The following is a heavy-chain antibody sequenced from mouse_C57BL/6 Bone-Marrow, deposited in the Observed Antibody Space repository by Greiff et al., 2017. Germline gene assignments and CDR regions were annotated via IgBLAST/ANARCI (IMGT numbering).Heavy chain of an antibody. V-gene: IGHV1-69*01. D-gene: IGHD1-1*01. Sequence: QVQLQQSGAELVMPGASVKLSCKASGYTFTSYWMHWVKQRPGQGLEWIGEIDPSDSYTNYHQKFQGKATLTVDKSSSTAYMQLSSLTSENSSVYYCAKLIYYYGSKDFDVWGTGTTVTVSS. CDR1: GYTFTSYW. CDR3: AKLIYYYGSKDFDV. J-gene: IGHJ1*03. CDR2: IDPSDSYT.